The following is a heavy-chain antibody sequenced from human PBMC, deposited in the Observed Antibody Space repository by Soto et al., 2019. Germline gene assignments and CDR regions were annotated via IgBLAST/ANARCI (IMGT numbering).Heavy chain of an antibody. Sequence: QLQLQESGPALVRPSATLSLNCVVSGVSTSSSSHYWAWSRLPPGKRLEWIGSMSHSGSTHYNPPLKSRVNISADKLKNQFSLTPTTVTPADTAVYVCARHMDYNILTGYFDWGQGTLVTVSS. V-gene: IGHV4-39*01. CDR2: MSHSGST. CDR3: ARHMDYNILTGYFD. D-gene: IGHD3-9*01. J-gene: IGHJ4*02. CDR1: GVSTSSSSHY.